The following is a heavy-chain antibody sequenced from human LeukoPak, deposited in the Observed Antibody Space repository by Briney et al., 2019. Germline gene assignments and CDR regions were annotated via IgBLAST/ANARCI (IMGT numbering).Heavy chain of an antibody. CDR1: GGSISSSSYY. CDR3: ARDRAAASRAFDI. D-gene: IGHD6-13*01. V-gene: IGHV4-39*07. J-gene: IGHJ3*02. CDR2: IYHSGST. Sequence: PSETLSLTCTVSGGSISSSSYYWGWIRQPPGKGLEWIGSIYHSGSTYYNPSLKSRVTISVDTSKNQFSLKLSSVTAADTAVYYCARDRAAASRAFDIWGQGTMVTVSS.